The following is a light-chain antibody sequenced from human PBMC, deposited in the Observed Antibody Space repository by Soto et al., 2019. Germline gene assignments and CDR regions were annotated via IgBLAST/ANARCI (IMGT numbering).Light chain of an antibody. CDR3: QQSYSTPRT. V-gene: IGKV1-39*01. CDR2: AAS. Sequence: DIQMTHSPSSLSASLGDKFTIPCRASQSISSYLNWYQQKPGKAPKLLIYAASSLQSGVPSRFSGSGSGTDFTLTISSLQPEDFATYYCQQSYSTPRTFGQGNKV. J-gene: IGKJ1*01. CDR1: QSISSY.